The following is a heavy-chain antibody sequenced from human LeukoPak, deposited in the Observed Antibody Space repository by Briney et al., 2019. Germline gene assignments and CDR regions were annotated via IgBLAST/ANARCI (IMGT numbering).Heavy chain of an antibody. V-gene: IGHV4-34*01. Sequence: SETLSLTCAVYGGSFSDYYWSWIRQPPGKGLEWIGEINHSGSTNYNPSLKSRVTISVDTSKNQFSLNLSSVTAADAAVYYCARHKDYYYSYMDVWGKGTTVTISS. CDR3: ARHKDYYYSYMDV. CDR1: GGSFSDYY. J-gene: IGHJ6*03. CDR2: INHSGST.